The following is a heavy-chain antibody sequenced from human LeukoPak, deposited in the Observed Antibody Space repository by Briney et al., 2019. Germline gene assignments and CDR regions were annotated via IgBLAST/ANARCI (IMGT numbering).Heavy chain of an antibody. D-gene: IGHD6-19*01. Sequence: SVKVSCTASGGTFSSYAISWVRQAPGQGLEWMGGIIPIFGTANYAQKFQGRVTITADESTSTAYMELSSLRSEDTAVYYCARVGVSSGWYDNYWYFDLWGRGTLVTVSS. V-gene: IGHV1-69*13. CDR3: ARVGVSSGWYDNYWYFDL. CDR2: IIPIFGTA. CDR1: GGTFSSYA. J-gene: IGHJ2*01.